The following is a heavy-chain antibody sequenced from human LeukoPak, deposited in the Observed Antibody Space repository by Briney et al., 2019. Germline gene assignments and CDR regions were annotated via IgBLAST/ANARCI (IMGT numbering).Heavy chain of an antibody. CDR2: INPNSGGT. Sequence: ASVKVSCKASGYTFTGYYMHWVRQAPGQGLEWMGWINPNSGGTNYAQKFQGRVTMTRDTPISTAYMELSRLRSDDTAVYYCARDRVGANPVDYWGQGTLVTVSS. D-gene: IGHD1-26*01. CDR1: GYTFTGYY. V-gene: IGHV1-2*02. CDR3: ARDRVGANPVDY. J-gene: IGHJ4*02.